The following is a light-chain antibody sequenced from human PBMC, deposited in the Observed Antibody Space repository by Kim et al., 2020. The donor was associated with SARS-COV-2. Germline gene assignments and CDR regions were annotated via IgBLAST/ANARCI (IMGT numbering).Light chain of an antibody. CDR1: QTVSSNY. Sequence: SPGERATLPCRASQTVSSNYLAWFQQKPGQAPRILLYGASSRASDIPDRFSGSGSGTDFTLTISRLEPEDFAVYYCQQYGSPAWTFGQGTKVDIK. J-gene: IGKJ1*01. V-gene: IGKV3-20*01. CDR2: GAS. CDR3: QQYGSPAWT.